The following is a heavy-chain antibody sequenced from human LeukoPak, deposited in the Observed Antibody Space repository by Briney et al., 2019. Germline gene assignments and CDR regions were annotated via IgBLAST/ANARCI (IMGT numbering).Heavy chain of an antibody. Sequence: KPGGSLRLSCAASGFTFSSYSMNWVRQAPGKGLEWVSSISSSSSYIYYADSVKGRFTISRDNAKNALYLQMNSLRAEDTAVYYCARDVPVEMATDLGAFDIWGQGTMVTVSS. D-gene: IGHD5-24*01. CDR2: ISSSSSYI. V-gene: IGHV3-21*01. CDR3: ARDVPVEMATDLGAFDI. CDR1: GFTFSSYS. J-gene: IGHJ3*02.